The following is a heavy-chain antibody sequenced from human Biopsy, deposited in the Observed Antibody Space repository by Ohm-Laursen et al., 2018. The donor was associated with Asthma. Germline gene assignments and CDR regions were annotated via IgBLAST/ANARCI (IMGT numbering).Heavy chain of an antibody. V-gene: IGHV4-39*01. CDR3: VRGSSSWHHGPFHYYYGLDV. J-gene: IGHJ6*02. Sequence: SETLSLTCSLSSGSGGYMRSGNYYWGWIRQPPGKGLEWIGSIYYSGTTYYNPSLERRVTVSADTSKTQFSLKLTSVTAADTAVYYCVRGSSSWHHGPFHYYYGLDVWGQGTTATVSS. CDR1: SGSGGYMRSGNYY. CDR2: IYYSGTT. D-gene: IGHD6-13*01.